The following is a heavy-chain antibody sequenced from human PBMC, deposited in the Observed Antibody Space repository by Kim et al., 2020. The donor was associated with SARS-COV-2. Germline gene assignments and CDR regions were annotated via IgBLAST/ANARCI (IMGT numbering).Heavy chain of an antibody. J-gene: IGHJ4*02. CDR3: AKALRGYSGYDSTNYYFDY. D-gene: IGHD5-12*01. Sequence: GRFTMSRDNSKNRLYLQMNSLRAEDTAVYYCAKALRGYSGYDSTNYYFDYWGQGTLVTVSS. V-gene: IGHV3-23*01.